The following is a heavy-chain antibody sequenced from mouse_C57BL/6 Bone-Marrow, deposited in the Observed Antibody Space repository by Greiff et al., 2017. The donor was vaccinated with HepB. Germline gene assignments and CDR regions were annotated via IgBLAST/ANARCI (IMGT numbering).Heavy chain of an antibody. J-gene: IGHJ1*03. D-gene: IGHD2-4*01. CDR1: GYTFTSYW. CDR2: INPSSGYT. CDR3: AILYDYDAWYFDV. V-gene: IGHV1-7*01. Sequence: QVQLKESGAELAKPGASVKLSCKASGYTFTSYWMHWVKQRPGQGLEWIGYINPSSGYTKYNQKFKDKATLTADKSSSTAYMQLSSLTYEDSAVYYCAILYDYDAWYFDVWGTGTTVTVSS.